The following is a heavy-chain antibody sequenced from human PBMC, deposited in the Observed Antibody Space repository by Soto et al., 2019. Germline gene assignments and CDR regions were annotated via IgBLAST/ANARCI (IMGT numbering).Heavy chain of an antibody. J-gene: IGHJ4*02. CDR3: ARVRGGFDFDY. CDR1: GGSITSAGYY. V-gene: IGHV4-61*08. D-gene: IGHD5-12*01. CDR2: IYYSGTT. Sequence: SETLSLTCTVSGGSITSAGYYWTWIRQHPGKGLEWIACIYYSGTTSYSPSLKSRVTISVDTSKNQFSLKLSSVTAADTAVYYCARVRGGFDFDYWGQGTLVTVSS.